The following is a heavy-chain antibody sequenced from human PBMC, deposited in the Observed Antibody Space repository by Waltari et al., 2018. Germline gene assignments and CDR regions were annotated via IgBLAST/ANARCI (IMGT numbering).Heavy chain of an antibody. V-gene: IGHV4-61*09. CDR1: GGSISSGSYY. CDR2: IYTSGST. J-gene: IGHJ6*02. D-gene: IGHD2-15*01. CDR3: ATRTLPPYYYYYGMDV. Sequence: QVQLQESGPGLVKPSQTLSLTCTVSGGSISSGSYYWSWIRQPAGKGLEWIAYIYTSGSTNYNPSLKSRVTISVDTSKNQFSLKLSSVTAADTAMYYCATRTLPPYYYYYGMDVWGQGTTVTVSS.